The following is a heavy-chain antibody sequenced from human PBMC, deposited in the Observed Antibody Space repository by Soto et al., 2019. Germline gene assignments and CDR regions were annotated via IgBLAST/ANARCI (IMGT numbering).Heavy chain of an antibody. V-gene: IGHV4-30-2*01. CDR1: GGSISSGGYS. CDR2: IYHSGST. J-gene: IGHJ4*02. Sequence: QLQLQESGSGLVKPSQTLSLTCAVSGGSISSGGYSWSWIRQPPGKGLEWIGYIYHSGSTYYNPSGKSRVTISVDRAKNQFSLKLSSATAADTAVYYCAAGGGLPRYYWGQGALVTVSS. CDR3: AAGGGLPRYY. D-gene: IGHD5-12*01.